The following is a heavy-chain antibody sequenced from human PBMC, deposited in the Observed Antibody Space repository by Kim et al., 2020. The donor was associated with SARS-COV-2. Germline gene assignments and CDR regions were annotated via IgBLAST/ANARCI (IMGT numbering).Heavy chain of an antibody. CDR1: GFTFSSYA. V-gene: IGHV3-23*01. CDR2: ISGSGSST. J-gene: IGHJ6*02. Sequence: GGSLRLSCVASGFTFSSYAIRWVRQAPGKGLEWVSSISGSGSSTYYADSVKGRFTISRDNSENTVYLQMNSLRAEDTAVYYCAKKRISGSPPVYYGMDVWGQGTTVTVSS. D-gene: IGHD3-10*01. CDR3: AKKRISGSPPVYYGMDV.